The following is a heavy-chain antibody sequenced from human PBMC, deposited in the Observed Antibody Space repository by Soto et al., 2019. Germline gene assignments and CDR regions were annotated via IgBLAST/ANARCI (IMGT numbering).Heavy chain of an antibody. V-gene: IGHV3-73*02. Sequence: EVQLVESGGGLVQAGGSLKLSCAASGVTFSGCAMHWVRQASGKGLEWVGRNRSKANSYATAFAASVKGRFTMSRDDSKNTAYLQMNSLKTKDTPVYYCTSGETTVTTERPVYYYGMDVWGQGTTVTVSS. CDR3: TSGETTVTTERPVYYYGMDV. CDR1: GVTFSGCA. J-gene: IGHJ6*02. CDR2: NRSKANSYAT. D-gene: IGHD4-17*01.